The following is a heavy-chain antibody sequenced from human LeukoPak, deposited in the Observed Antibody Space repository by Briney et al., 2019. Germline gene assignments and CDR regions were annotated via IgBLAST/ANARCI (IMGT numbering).Heavy chain of an antibody. CDR2: ISAYNGNT. CDR1: GYTFTSYG. D-gene: IGHD3-9*01. Sequence: GASVKVSCKASGYTFTSYGISWVRQAPGQGLEWMGWISAYNGNTNYAQKLQGRVTMTTDTSTSTAYMELSSLRSDDTAVYYCARATYYDILTGRLGWFDPWGRGTLVTVSS. J-gene: IGHJ5*02. V-gene: IGHV1-18*01. CDR3: ARATYYDILTGRLGWFDP.